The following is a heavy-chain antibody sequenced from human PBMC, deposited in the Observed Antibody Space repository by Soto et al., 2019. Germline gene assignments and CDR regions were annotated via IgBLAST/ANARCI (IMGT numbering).Heavy chain of an antibody. CDR2: IYDNGDT. CDR3: ARAYDYYATKDDGFYI. J-gene: IGHJ3*02. D-gene: IGHD3-16*01. Sequence: WTWIRQHPGRGLEWIGYIYDNGDTYYNPSLKSRVTISADTSKNQFSLRLSSVTAADSAVYYCARAYDYYATKDDGFYIWGQGKLVHVPS. V-gene: IGHV4-31*02.